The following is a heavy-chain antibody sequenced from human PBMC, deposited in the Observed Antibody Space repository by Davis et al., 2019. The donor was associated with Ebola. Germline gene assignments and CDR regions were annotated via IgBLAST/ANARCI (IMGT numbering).Heavy chain of an antibody. D-gene: IGHD1-1*01. CDR1: GYTFTTAG. CDR3: AGAQFPTTSDY. CDR2: INPHNGNT. V-gene: IGHV1-18*01. J-gene: IGHJ4*02. Sequence: ASVKVSCKASGYTFTTAGISWVRQAPGQGLEWMGWINPHNGNTNYAQNVQGRVTMTTDTSTSTAYMEVGSLRSDDTAVYYCAGAQFPTTSDYWGQGTLVTVSS.